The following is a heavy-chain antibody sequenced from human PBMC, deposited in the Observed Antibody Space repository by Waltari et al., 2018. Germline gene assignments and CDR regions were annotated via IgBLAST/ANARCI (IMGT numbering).Heavy chain of an antibody. CDR2: INSDGSGT. Sequence: EAQLVESGGGLVQPGGSLRLSFPASGCTFSSYWMNWARHPPGKGLVWLSRINSDGSGTIYADSVKGRFTISRDNGKNTLYLQMNSLRAEDTAVYYCARVAPNWSVDLWGRGTLVTVSS. J-gene: IGHJ2*01. V-gene: IGHV3-74*01. CDR3: ARVAPNWSVDL. CDR1: GCTFSSYW.